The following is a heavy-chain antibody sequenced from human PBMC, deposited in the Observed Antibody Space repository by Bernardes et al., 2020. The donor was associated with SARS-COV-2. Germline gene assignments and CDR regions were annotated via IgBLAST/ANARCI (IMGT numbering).Heavy chain of an antibody. Sequence: GSVSRSGAASGFIFSDNYMGWVRQAPGKGLEWVSVLYSGGGTYYADSVTGRFTISRHNSNNILFLQMDSLRVEDTAVYYCARAEFDWAPLFDHWGQGTLVTVSS. V-gene: IGHV3-53*04. CDR2: LYSGGGT. D-gene: IGHD3-9*01. CDR1: GFIFSDNY. CDR3: ARAEFDWAPLFDH. J-gene: IGHJ4*02.